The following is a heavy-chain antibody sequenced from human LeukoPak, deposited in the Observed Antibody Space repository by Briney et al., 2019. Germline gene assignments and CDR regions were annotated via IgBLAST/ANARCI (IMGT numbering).Heavy chain of an antibody. CDR1: GGSISSSSYY. V-gene: IGHV4-39*01. CDR3: ARHWGYHDSSGYRD. D-gene: IGHD3-22*01. J-gene: IGHJ4*02. CDR2: IYYSGST. Sequence: PSETLSLTCTVSGGSISSSSYYWGWIRQPPGKGLEWIGSIYYSGSTYYNPSLKSRVTISVDTSKNQFSLKLSSVTAADTAVYYCARHWGYHDSSGYRDWGQGTLVTVSS.